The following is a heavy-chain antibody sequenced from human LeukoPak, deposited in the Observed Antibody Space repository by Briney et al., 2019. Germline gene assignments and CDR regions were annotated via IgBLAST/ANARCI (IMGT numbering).Heavy chain of an antibody. CDR3: ARLGIPEYFQD. J-gene: IGHJ1*01. D-gene: IGHD1-26*01. Sequence: GASLKISFKGSGYSFTSCWIGWVRQMPGKGLEWMGVINPGDSDTRYSPSFQGQVTMSVDKSITTASLQWRSLKASDTAMYYCARLGIPEYFQDWGQGTLVTVSS. V-gene: IGHV5-51*01. CDR2: INPGDSDT. CDR1: GYSFTSCW.